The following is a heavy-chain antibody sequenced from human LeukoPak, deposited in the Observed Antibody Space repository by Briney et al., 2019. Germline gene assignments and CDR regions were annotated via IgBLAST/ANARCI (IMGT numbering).Heavy chain of an antibody. V-gene: IGHV3-23*01. CDR2: ISGSGGST. Sequence: GGSLRLSCAAYGFTFSSYSMTWVRQAPGKGLEWVSFISGSGGSTYYADSVKGRFTISKDKSRNTLFLQMNSLRAEDTAVYYCATVPRSGYYYFDYSGQGTLVTVSS. CDR3: ATVPRSGYYYFDY. J-gene: IGHJ4*02. CDR1: GFTFSSYS. D-gene: IGHD5-12*01.